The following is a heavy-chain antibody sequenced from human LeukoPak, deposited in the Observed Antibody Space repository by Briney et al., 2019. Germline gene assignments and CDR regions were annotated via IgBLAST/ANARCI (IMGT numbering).Heavy chain of an antibody. CDR3: ARASGTYSSGWLNWFDP. CDR2: IWYDGSNK. Sequence: PGGSLRLSCTASGFTFSSYSMNWVRQAPGKGLEWVAVIWYDGSNKYYADSVKGRFTISRDNSKNTLYLQVNSLRAEDTAVYYCARASGTYSSGWLNWFDPWGQGTLVTVSS. J-gene: IGHJ5*02. D-gene: IGHD6-19*01. V-gene: IGHV3-33*08. CDR1: GFTFSSYS.